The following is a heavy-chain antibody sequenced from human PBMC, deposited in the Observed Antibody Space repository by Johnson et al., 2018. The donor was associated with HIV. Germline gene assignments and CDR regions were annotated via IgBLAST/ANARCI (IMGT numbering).Heavy chain of an antibody. CDR2: ISGSAIST. CDR1: GFPFSSYA. V-gene: IGHV3-23*04. D-gene: IGHD6-13*01. J-gene: IGHJ3*02. CDR3: AKELAAEGVDAVDI. Sequence: VQLVESGGDLVQPGGSLRLSCAASGFPFSSYAMSWVRQAPGKGLEWVSAISGSAISTYYADSVKGRFTISRDNSKNTLYLQMNSLRVEDTAVYYCAKELAAEGVDAVDIWGQGTMVTVSS.